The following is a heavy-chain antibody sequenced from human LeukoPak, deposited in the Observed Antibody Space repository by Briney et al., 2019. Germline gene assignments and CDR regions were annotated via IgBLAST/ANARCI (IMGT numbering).Heavy chain of an antibody. V-gene: IGHV4-38-2*01. CDR2: IYHSGST. CDR3: ARYCGSPSCYRGTVDY. Sequence: PSETLSLTCAVSGYSISSGYYWGWIRQPPGKGLEWIGSIYHSGSTYYNPSLKSRVTISVDTSKNQFSLKLSSVTAADTAVYYCARYCGSPSCYRGTVDYWGQGTLVTVSS. CDR1: GYSISSGYY. D-gene: IGHD2-2*02. J-gene: IGHJ4*02.